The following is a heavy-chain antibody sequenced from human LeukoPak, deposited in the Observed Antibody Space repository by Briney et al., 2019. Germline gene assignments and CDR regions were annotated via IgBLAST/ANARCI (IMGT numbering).Heavy chain of an antibody. J-gene: IGHJ4*02. D-gene: IGHD6-19*01. CDR1: GESIKSTSKY. CDR2: IYYSTNT. V-gene: IGHV4-39*01. Sequence: PSETLSHTSSVSGESIKSTSKYWAWVRQPPGKGLGWIGHIYYSTNTYYNSSLKSRVTISDDTSKNQVSLSLRSVTAADTALYFCVRRVAGTFYFDKWGEGSLLSLSS. CDR3: VRRVAGTFYFDK.